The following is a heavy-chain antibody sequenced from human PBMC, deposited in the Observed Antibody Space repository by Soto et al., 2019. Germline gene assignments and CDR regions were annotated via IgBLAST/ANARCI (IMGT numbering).Heavy chain of an antibody. J-gene: IGHJ4*02. CDR3: ARSGGMYYYDSSGYYDY. V-gene: IGHV1-69*13. CDR1: VVAFSSYA. Sequence: SVRVYCKASVVAFSSYAINWVRQAPGQGIEWMGGIIPFVGTANYAQKFQGRVTITADESTRTAYMELSSLKSEDTALYYCARSGGMYYYDSSGYYDYWGQGTLVTGS. CDR2: IIPFVGTA. D-gene: IGHD3-22*01.